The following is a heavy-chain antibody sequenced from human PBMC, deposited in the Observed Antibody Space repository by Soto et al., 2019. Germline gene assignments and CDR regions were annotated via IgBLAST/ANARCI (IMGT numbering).Heavy chain of an antibody. CDR1: GGSISSFY. V-gene: IGHV4-59*08. CDR3: ARVHHFGVIED. J-gene: IGHJ4*02. CDR2: IYYSVST. D-gene: IGHD3-3*01. Sequence: PSETLSLTCTVSGGSISSFYWSWIRQPPGKGLEWIGYIYYSVSTNYNPSLKSRVTISVDTSKNQFSLKLSSVTAADTAVYYCARVHHFGVIEDWGPGTLVTVSS.